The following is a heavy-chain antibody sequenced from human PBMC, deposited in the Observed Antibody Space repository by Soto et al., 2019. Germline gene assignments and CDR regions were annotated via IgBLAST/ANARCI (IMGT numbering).Heavy chain of an antibody. V-gene: IGHV1-69*13. Sequence: GASVKVSCKASGCTFSSYAISWVRQAPGQGLEWMGGIIPIFGTANYAQKFQGRVTITADESTSTAYMELSSLRSEDTAVYYCARGYGGNSGSVFDYWGQGTLVTVSS. D-gene: IGHD2-21*02. CDR2: IIPIFGTA. J-gene: IGHJ4*02. CDR3: ARGYGGNSGSVFDY. CDR1: GCTFSSYA.